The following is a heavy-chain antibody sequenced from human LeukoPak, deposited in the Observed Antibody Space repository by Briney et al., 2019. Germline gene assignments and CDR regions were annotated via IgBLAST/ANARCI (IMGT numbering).Heavy chain of an antibody. CDR1: GFTFSSYG. CDR3: AKEMLLWFGELDYYGMDV. J-gene: IGHJ6*04. Sequence: GRSLRLSCAASGFTFSSYGMHWVRQAPGKGLEWVAVISYDGSNKYYADSVKGRFTISRDNSKNTLYLQMNSLRAEDTAVYYCAKEMLLWFGELDYYGMDVWGKGPTVTVSS. D-gene: IGHD3-10*01. CDR2: ISYDGSNK. V-gene: IGHV3-30*18.